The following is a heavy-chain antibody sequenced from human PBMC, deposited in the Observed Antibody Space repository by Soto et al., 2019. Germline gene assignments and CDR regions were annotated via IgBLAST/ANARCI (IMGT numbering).Heavy chain of an antibody. Sequence: QVQLVQSGAEVKRPGSSIKVSCKATGGAFSSYAVSWVRQAPGQGLEWVGGIIPLLGTPKYAERLQGRVTITADEPTSTAYMGLSSLRSEATAVYYCATRLDLRGRIYYSGVEVWGQGTTVIVSS. CDR2: IIPLLGTP. CDR1: GGAFSSYA. J-gene: IGHJ6*02. D-gene: IGHD2-15*01. V-gene: IGHV1-69*01. CDR3: ATRLDLRGRIYYSGVEV.